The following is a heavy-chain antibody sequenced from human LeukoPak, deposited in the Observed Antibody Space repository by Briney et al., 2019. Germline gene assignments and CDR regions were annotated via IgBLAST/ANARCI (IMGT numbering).Heavy chain of an antibody. CDR3: ARISDHNWYFDL. J-gene: IGHJ2*01. D-gene: IGHD1-14*01. V-gene: IGHV1-8*01. Sequence: ASVRVSCKASGYTFTSSDINWVRRATGQGLEWMGWMNPNSGYTGYSQKFQGRVTMTRNTSITTAYIELSNLRSEDTAVYYCARISDHNWYFDLWGRGTLVTVSS. CDR1: GYTFTSSD. CDR2: MNPNSGYT.